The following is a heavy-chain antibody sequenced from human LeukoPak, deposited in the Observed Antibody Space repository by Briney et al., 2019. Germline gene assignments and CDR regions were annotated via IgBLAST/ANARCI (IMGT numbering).Heavy chain of an antibody. CDR2: ISYDGSDK. V-gene: IGHV3-30*03. CDR3: VGVGGYDSSGFLDY. J-gene: IGHJ4*02. CDR1: GFTYSNDG. Sequence: GRSLRLSCAASGFTYSNDGMHWVRQAPGRGLEWVALISYDGSDKHYADSVKGRFTVSRDNSKNTLYLQMNSLSRDDTAVYYCVGVGGYDSSGFLDYWGQGTLVTVSS. D-gene: IGHD3-22*01.